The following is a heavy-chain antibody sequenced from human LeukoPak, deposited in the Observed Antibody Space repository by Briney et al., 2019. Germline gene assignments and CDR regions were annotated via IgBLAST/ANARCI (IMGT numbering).Heavy chain of an antibody. CDR2: ISHTGAT. V-gene: IGHV4-39*02. CDR3: ARGRFSWQAPSAF. D-gene: IGHD3-3*01. J-gene: IGHJ4*02. CDR1: GGSISSSSYY. Sequence: SETLSLTCTVSGGSISSSSYYWAWIRQPPGKGLEWIGEISHTGATDFDPSLKSRVTISLDIAKKQLSLNLRFVTAADTALYFCARGRFSWQAPSAFWGQGTLVTVSS.